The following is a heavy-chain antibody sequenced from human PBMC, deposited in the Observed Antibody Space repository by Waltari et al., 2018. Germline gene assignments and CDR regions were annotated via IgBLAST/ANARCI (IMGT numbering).Heavy chain of an antibody. Sequence: EGQLVVSGGGLIQPGGSLRLSCAAYGFTVSSYYMSWARQGPGKGLEWVSVIYSGGTTYYADSVKGRFTISRDNSKNTVYLQMNSLRAEDTAVYYCAREHYGGGFWGQGTLVTVSS. V-gene: IGHV3-53*01. CDR2: IYSGGTT. J-gene: IGHJ4*02. CDR1: GFTVSSYY. D-gene: IGHD4-17*01. CDR3: AREHYGGGF.